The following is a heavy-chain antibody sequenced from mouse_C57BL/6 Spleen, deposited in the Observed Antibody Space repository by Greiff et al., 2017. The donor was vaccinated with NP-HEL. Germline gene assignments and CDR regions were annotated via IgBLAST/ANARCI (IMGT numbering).Heavy chain of an antibody. J-gene: IGHJ4*01. CDR3: ARRATLVATHYYAMDY. Sequence: EVQGVESGGGLVKPGGSLKLSCAASGFTFSDYGMHWVRQAPEKGLEWVAYISSGSSTIYYADTVKGRFTISRDNAKTTLFLHMTSLRSEDTAMYYCARRATLVATHYYAMDYWGQGTSVTVSS. CDR2: ISSGSSTI. D-gene: IGHD1-1*01. CDR1: GFTFSDYG. V-gene: IGHV5-17*01.